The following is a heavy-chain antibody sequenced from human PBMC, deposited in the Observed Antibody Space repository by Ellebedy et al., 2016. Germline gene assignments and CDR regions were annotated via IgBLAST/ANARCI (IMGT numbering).Heavy chain of an antibody. V-gene: IGHV4-39*07. CDR2: IYYSGST. J-gene: IGHJ6*02. CDR1: GVSISSNSYY. D-gene: IGHD5-12*01. Sequence: SETLSLTXTVSGVSISSNSYYWGWIRQPPGKGLEWIGSIYYSGSTYYNPSLKSRVTISVDTSKNQFSLKLSSVTAADTAVYYCARGVSVATPGAVWGQGTTVIVSS. CDR3: ARGVSVATPGAV.